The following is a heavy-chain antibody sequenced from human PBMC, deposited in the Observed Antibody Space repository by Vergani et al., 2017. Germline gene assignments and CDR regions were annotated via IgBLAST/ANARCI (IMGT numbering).Heavy chain of an antibody. V-gene: IGHV4-34*01. J-gene: IGHJ6*03. CDR1: GGSFSGYY. CDR3: ARATITMVRGVIRPYYYYYMDV. D-gene: IGHD3-10*01. Sequence: QVQLQQWGAGLLKPSETLSLTCAVYGGSFSGYYWSWIRQPPGKGLEWIGEINHSGSTNYNPSLKSRVTISVDTSKNQFSLKLSSVTAADTAVYYCARATITMVRGVIRPYYYYYMDVWGKGTTVTVSS. CDR2: INHSGST.